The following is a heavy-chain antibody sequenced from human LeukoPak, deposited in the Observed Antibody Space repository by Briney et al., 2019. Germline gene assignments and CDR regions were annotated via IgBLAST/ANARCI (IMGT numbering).Heavy chain of an antibody. CDR2: MNEDGSEK. V-gene: IGHV3-7*02. D-gene: IGHD3-16*01. CDR3: ATYSHWVAGDV. Sequence: PGGFPRDSPAASGFPFREAWMCWVRQAPGKGQEWVANMNEDGSEKDYVDSVKGRFTISRDNARKSLYLQMSSLRAEDTAVYYCATYSHWVAGDVWGQGTTVTVSS. CDR1: GFPFREAW. J-gene: IGHJ6*02.